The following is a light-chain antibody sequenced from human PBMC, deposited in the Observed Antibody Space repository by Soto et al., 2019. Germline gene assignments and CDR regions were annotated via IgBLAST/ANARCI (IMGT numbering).Light chain of an antibody. J-gene: IGKJ1*01. CDR3: QHYNSYSEA. V-gene: IGKV1-5*03. CDR2: KAS. CDR1: QTISSW. Sequence: DIQMTQSPSTLSASVGDRVTITCRASQTISSWLAWYQQKPGKAPKLLIYKASTLKSGVPSRFSGSGAGTECTLTISSLQPDDFATYYCQHYNSYSEAVGQGTKVEIK.